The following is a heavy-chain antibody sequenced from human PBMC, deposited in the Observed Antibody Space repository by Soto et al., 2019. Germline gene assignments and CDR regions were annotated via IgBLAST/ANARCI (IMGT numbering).Heavy chain of an antibody. CDR1: GYNLSNYF. Sequence: ASVKVSCKASGYNLSNYFMHWVRQAPGQSLEWMGWINAVNGDTKYSQKFQGRVTITRDTPASTAYMELSSLRSEDTAVYYCARDYYYDNSGHYDYWGQGTLVTVSS. CDR3: ARDYYYDNSGHYDY. CDR2: INAVNGDT. D-gene: IGHD3-22*01. J-gene: IGHJ4*02. V-gene: IGHV1-3*01.